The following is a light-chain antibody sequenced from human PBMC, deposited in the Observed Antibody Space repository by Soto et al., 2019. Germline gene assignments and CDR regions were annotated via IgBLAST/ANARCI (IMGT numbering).Light chain of an antibody. CDR3: SSYTTSVTWA. Sequence: QSALTQPASVSGSPGQSITISCSGTSSDIGAYNYVSWYQQHPGKAPKLMIYDVGNRPSGVSDRFSASKSGNTASLTISGLQPDDESDYYCSSYTTSVTWAFGGGTKLTVL. CDR1: SSDIGAYNY. J-gene: IGLJ3*02. V-gene: IGLV2-14*01. CDR2: DVG.